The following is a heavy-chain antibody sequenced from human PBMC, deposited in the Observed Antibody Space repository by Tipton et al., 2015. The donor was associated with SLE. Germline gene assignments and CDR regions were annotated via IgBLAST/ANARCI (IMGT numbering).Heavy chain of an antibody. J-gene: IGHJ3*01. Sequence: TLSLTCSVSGGSLSSYYWSWIRQPPGKGLEWIGYIYESGNTNYNSSLKSRVTMSVDTSKNQFSLKLRSVTAADTAVYYCARDDPAMEGAFDVWGQGTMVTVSS. D-gene: IGHD2-2*01. CDR2: IYESGNT. V-gene: IGHV4-59*01. CDR1: GGSLSSYY. CDR3: ARDDPAMEGAFDV.